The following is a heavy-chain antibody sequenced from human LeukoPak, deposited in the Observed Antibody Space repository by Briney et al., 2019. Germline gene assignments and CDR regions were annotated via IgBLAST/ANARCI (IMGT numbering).Heavy chain of an antibody. CDR2: IYHSGST. Sequence: PSETLSLTCAASGGSISSSNWWSWVREPPGKGLEWIGEIYHSGSTNYNPSLKSRVTMSVDTSKNHLSLKLSSVTAADTAVYYWAKFGGSVALLDYWGQGTLVTVSS. J-gene: IGHJ4*02. CDR1: GGSISSSNW. CDR3: AKFGGSVALLDY. V-gene: IGHV4-4*02. D-gene: IGHD1-26*01.